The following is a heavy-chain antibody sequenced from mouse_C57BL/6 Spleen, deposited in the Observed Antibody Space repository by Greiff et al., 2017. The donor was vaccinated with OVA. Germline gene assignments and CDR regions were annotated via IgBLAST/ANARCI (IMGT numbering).Heavy chain of an antibody. V-gene: IGHV1-26*01. CDR1: GYTFTDYY. CDR3: ARYLGHYYGSFYWYFDV. D-gene: IGHD1-1*01. Sequence: VQLQQSGPELVKPGASVKISCKASGYTFTDYYMNWVKQSHGKSLEWIGDINPNNGGTSYNQKFKGKATLTVDKSSSTAYMELRSLTSEDSAVYYCARYLGHYYGSFYWYFDVWGTGTTVTVSS. J-gene: IGHJ1*03. CDR2: INPNNGGT.